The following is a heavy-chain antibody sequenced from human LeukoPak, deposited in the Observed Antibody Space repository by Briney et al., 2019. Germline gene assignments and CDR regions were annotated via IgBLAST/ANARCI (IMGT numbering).Heavy chain of an antibody. CDR1: GGSISSGGYY. J-gene: IGHJ4*02. D-gene: IGHD5-24*01. CDR2: IYHSGST. CDR3: ARLDTARDGYNYGPNYFDY. Sequence: PSETLSLTCTVSGGSISSGGYYWSWIRQPPGKGLEWIGYIYHSGSTYYNPSLKSRVTISVDTSKNQFSLKLSSVTAADTAVYYCARLDTARDGYNYGPNYFDYWGQGTLVTVSS. V-gene: IGHV4-30-2*01.